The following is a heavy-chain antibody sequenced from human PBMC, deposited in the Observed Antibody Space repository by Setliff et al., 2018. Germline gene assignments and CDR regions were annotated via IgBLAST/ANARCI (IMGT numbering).Heavy chain of an antibody. V-gene: IGHV1-18*04. CDR1: GYTFAESI. D-gene: IGHD7-27*01. J-gene: IGHJ3*02. CDR2: IGVYTGHT. Sequence: RASVKVSCKASGYTFAESIVSWVRQAPGQGLEWMGWIGVYTGHTSFAQKFEDRVSMSTDKSTNMAYMELRGLRFDDTAVYYCARRWETGDQDAYDIWGQGTMVTVSS. CDR3: ARRWETGDQDAYDI.